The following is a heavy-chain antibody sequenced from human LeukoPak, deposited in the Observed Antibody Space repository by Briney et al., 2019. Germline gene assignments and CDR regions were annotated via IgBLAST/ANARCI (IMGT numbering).Heavy chain of an antibody. V-gene: IGHV1-2*02. CDR3: ATSTLGADGFDI. CDR2: INPKTGGR. Sequence: ASVKVSCKASGYSFTGYYMHWMRQAPGQGLEWMGWINPKTGGRNNAHKFQGRVTMTRDTSISTAYMELSRLGSDDTAFYYCATSTLGADGFDIWGQGTMVTVSS. CDR1: GYSFTGYY. D-gene: IGHD3-16*01. J-gene: IGHJ3*02.